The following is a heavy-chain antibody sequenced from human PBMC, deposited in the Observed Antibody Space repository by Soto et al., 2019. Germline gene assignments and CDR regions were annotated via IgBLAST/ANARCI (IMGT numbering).Heavy chain of an antibody. V-gene: IGHV1-18*04. CDR1: GYTFTSYG. Sequence: QVQLVQSGAEVKKPGASVKVSCKASGYTFTSYGISWVRQAPGQGLEWMGWISAYNGNTNYAQKLQGRVTMTTDTATSTAYMELRSLRSDDTAVYYCARDVPLEYSSSWRNYYYGMDVWGQGTTVTVSS. D-gene: IGHD6-13*01. CDR3: ARDVPLEYSSSWRNYYYGMDV. CDR2: ISAYNGNT. J-gene: IGHJ6*02.